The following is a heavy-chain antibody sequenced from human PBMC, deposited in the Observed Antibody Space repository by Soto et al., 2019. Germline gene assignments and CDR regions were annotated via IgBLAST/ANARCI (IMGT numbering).Heavy chain of an antibody. CDR3: ARARDYYDSSGYYYFDY. CDR2: IGTAGDT. D-gene: IGHD3-22*01. CDR1: GFTFSSYD. Sequence: GGSLRLSCAASGFTFSSYDMHWVRQATGKGLEWVSAIGTAGDTYYPGSVKGRFTISRENAKNSLYLQMNSLRAEDTAVYYCARARDYYDSSGYYYFDYWGQGTLVTVSS. V-gene: IGHV3-13*01. J-gene: IGHJ4*02.